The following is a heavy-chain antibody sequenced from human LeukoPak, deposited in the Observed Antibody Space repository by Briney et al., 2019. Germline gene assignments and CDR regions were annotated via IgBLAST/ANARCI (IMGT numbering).Heavy chain of an antibody. CDR2: IYHSGST. Sequence: SETLSLTCTVSGGSISSSNWWSWVRQPPGKGLEWIGEIYHSGSTNYNPSLKSRVTISVDKSKNQFSLKLSSVTAADTAVYYCARDEAAAGTGFDPWGQGTLVTVSS. CDR3: ARDEAAAGTGFDP. V-gene: IGHV4-4*02. J-gene: IGHJ5*02. D-gene: IGHD6-13*01. CDR1: GGSISSSNW.